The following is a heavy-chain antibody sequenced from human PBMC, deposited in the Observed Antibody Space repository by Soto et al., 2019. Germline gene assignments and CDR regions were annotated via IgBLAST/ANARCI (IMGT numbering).Heavy chain of an antibody. CDR1: GYTLTSYG. V-gene: IGHV1-18*01. J-gene: IGHJ4*02. CDR3: ARSRNYDYVWGSYRSYYFDY. D-gene: IGHD3-16*02. Sequence: ASVKISCDASGYTLTSYGISWVRQAPGQGLEWMGWSGAYNGNTNCAQKLQCRVTMTTYTSTSTAYMELRSLRSDDTAVYYCARSRNYDYVWGSYRSYYFDYWGQGTLVTVSS. CDR2: SGAYNGNT.